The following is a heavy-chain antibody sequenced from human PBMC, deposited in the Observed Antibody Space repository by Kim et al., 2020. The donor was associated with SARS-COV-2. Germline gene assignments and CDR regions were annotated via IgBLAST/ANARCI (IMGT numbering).Heavy chain of an antibody. J-gene: IGHJ4*02. CDR3: VKETAPGWLVLRIGYLDY. Sequence: GGSLRLSCSASGFTFSSYAMHWVRQAPGKGLEYVSAISSNGGSTYYADSVKGRFTISRDNSKNTLYLQMSSLRAEDTAVYYCVKETAPGWLVLRIGYLDYWGQGTLVTVSS. D-gene: IGHD6-19*01. V-gene: IGHV3-64D*06. CDR2: ISSNGGST. CDR1: GFTFSSYA.